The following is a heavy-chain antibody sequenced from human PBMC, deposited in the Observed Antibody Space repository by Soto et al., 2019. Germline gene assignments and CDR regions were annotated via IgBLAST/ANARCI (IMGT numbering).Heavy chain of an antibody. Sequence: QVQLVESGGGVVQPGRSLRLSCAASGFTFSSYGMHWVRQAPGKGLEWVAVISYDGSNKYYADSVKGRFTISRDNSKNTLYLQMNSLRAEDTAVYYCAKDIEIVLRCFDWYYPVYGMDVWGQGTTVTVSS. D-gene: IGHD3-9*01. CDR2: ISYDGSNK. CDR1: GFTFSSYG. J-gene: IGHJ6*02. CDR3: AKDIEIVLRCFDWYYPVYGMDV. V-gene: IGHV3-30*18.